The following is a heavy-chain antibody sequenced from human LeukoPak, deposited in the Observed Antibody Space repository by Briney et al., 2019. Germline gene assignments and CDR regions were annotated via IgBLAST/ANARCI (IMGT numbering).Heavy chain of an antibody. Sequence: ASVKVSCKTSGYTFFSYGITWVRQSPVQGLEWMGWISADSGKTHYGKKFQGRVTMTKDTSTSTVYMELRSLRSDDTAIYFCARDSHRSGPTDFWGQGTLVTVSS. V-gene: IGHV1-18*04. D-gene: IGHD5-12*01. CDR3: ARDSHRSGPTDF. CDR1: GYTFFSYG. J-gene: IGHJ4*02. CDR2: ISADSGKT.